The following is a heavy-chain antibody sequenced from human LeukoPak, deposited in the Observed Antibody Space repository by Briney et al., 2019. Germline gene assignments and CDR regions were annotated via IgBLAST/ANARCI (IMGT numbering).Heavy chain of an antibody. CDR3: ARLSAYYYGSYFYYYMDV. Sequence: GGSLRLSCAASGFTFSSYSMNWVRQAPGKGLEWVSSISSSSGYIYFADSVKGRFTISRDNAKKSVYLHMSSLRAEDTALYYCARLSAYYYGSYFYYYMDVWGKGTTVTVSS. V-gene: IGHV3-21*01. CDR2: ISSSSGYI. CDR1: GFTFSSYS. D-gene: IGHD3-10*01. J-gene: IGHJ6*03.